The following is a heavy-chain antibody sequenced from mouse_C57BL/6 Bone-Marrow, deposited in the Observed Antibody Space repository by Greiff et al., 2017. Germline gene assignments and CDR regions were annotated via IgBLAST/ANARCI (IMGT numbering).Heavy chain of an antibody. CDR1: GYTFTSYW. CDR2: IDPSDSYT. J-gene: IGHJ3*01. D-gene: IGHD2-4*01. Sequence: QVQLKQSGAELVKPGASVKLSCKASGYTFTSYWMQWVKQRPGQGLEWIGEIDPSDSYTNYNQKFKGKATLTVDTSSSTAYMQRSSLTSEDSAVYYCARYYDEDWFAYWGQGTLVTVSA. CDR3: ARYYDEDWFAY. V-gene: IGHV1-50*01.